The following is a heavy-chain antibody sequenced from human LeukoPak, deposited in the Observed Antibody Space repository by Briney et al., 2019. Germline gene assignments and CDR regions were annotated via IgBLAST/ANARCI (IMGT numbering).Heavy chain of an antibody. CDR2: IWYDGSNK. V-gene: IGHV3-33*01. J-gene: IGHJ4*02. D-gene: IGHD3-9*01. Sequence: GGSLRLSCAASGFTFSSYGMRWVRQAPGKGLEWVAVIWYDGSNKYYADSVKGRFTISRDNSKNTLYLQMNSLRAEDTAVYYCARMGFYDILTGYLDYWGQGTLVTVSS. CDR1: GFTFSSYG. CDR3: ARMGFYDILTGYLDY.